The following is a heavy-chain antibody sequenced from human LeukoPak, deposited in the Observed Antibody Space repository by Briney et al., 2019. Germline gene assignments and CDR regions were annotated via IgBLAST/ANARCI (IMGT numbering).Heavy chain of an antibody. J-gene: IGHJ4*02. D-gene: IGHD5-24*01. Sequence: PGGSLRLSCAASGFTFDDHTMHWVRQPPGKGLEWVSLISWDGGTTYYAGSVKGRFTISRDNTKNSLYLEMNSLRTEDTALYYCAKSDHGGDGFNYDYWGQGTLVTVSS. CDR3: AKSDHGGDGFNYDY. CDR2: ISWDGGTT. CDR1: GFTFDDHT. V-gene: IGHV3-43*01.